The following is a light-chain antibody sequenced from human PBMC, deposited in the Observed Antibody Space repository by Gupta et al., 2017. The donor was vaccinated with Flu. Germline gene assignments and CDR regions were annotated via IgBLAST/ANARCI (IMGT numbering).Light chain of an antibody. V-gene: IGLV2-11*01. CDR3: SSYAGSNTWV. J-gene: IGLJ3*02. Sequence: QSALTQPRSVSGSPGQSVTISCTGTSSDVDAYTYVSWYQQHTGKAPKLILYDVNKRPSGVPDRFSASKSGKTASLNISGLQAEDEADYHCSSYAGSNTWVFGGGTKLTVL. CDR1: SSDVDAYTY. CDR2: DVN.